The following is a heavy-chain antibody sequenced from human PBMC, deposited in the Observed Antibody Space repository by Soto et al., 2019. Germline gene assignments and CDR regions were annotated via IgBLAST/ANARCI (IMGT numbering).Heavy chain of an antibody. Sequence: SETLSLTCTISGDSASIYYWSWVRQPPGKGLEYIGSISYSGTANYNPSLRSRLTISIDKSKNQFSLKVTSVTAADTAVYYCAGQDSTSPFFGYWGQGTLVTVSS. D-gene: IGHD2-2*01. V-gene: IGHV4-59*02. J-gene: IGHJ4*02. CDR2: ISYSGTA. CDR3: AGQDSTSPFFGY. CDR1: GDSASIYY.